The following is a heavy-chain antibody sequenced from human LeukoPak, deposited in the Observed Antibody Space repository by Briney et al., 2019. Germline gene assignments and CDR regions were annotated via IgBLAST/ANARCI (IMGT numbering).Heavy chain of an antibody. CDR3: ARDDVGDLFVY. Sequence: SQTLSLTCTVSGGSISSGSYYWSWIRQPAGKGLEWIGRIYTSGSTNYNPSLKSRVTISVDTSKNQFSLKLSSVTAADTAVYYCARDDVGDLFVYWGQGTLVTVSS. CDR1: GGSISSGSYY. CDR2: IYTSGST. V-gene: IGHV4-61*02. J-gene: IGHJ4*02. D-gene: IGHD1-26*01.